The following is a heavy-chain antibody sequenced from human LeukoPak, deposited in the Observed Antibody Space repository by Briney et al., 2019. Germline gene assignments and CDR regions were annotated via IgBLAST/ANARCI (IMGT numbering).Heavy chain of an antibody. CDR1: GGSFSGYY. Sequence: SETLSLTCAVYGGSFSGYYWSWIRQPPGKGLEWIGEINHSGSTNYNPSLKSRVTISVDTSKNQFSLKLSSVTAADTAVYYCARFHSTVRFFDYWGQGTLVTVSS. D-gene: IGHD3-3*01. CDR3: ARFHSTVRFFDY. CDR2: INHSGST. V-gene: IGHV4-34*01. J-gene: IGHJ4*02.